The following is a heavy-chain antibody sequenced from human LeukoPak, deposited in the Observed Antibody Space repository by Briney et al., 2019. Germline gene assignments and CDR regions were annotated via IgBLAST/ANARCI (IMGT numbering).Heavy chain of an antibody. Sequence: SETLSLTCAVYGGSFSGYSWSWIRQPPGKGLEWIGEINHSGSTNYNPSLKSRVTISVDTSKNQFSLKLSSVTAADTAVYYCARATEEWLRYDYWGQGTLVTVSS. J-gene: IGHJ4*02. CDR2: INHSGST. CDR3: ARATEEWLRYDY. CDR1: GGSFSGYS. D-gene: IGHD5-12*01. V-gene: IGHV4-34*01.